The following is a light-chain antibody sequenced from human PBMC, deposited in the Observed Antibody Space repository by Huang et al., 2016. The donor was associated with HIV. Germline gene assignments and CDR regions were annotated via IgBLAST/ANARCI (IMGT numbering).Light chain of an antibody. V-gene: IGKV1-39*01. Sequence: DIQMTQSPPSLSSSVGDRVTFTCRANQNITKSLNWYQQKPGNAPKLLIYTASTLESGVPSRCSGGGSGSRFTLNIGNLQPEDLATYYCQQSFSVPRTFG. J-gene: IGKJ1*01. CDR1: QNITKS. CDR2: TAS. CDR3: QQSFSVPRT.